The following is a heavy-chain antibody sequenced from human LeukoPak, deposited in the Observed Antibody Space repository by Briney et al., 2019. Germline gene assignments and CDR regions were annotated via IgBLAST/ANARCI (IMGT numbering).Heavy chain of an antibody. Sequence: SETLSLTCTVSGGSISSYYWGWIRQPPGKELEWIGYIYYSGSTNYNPSLKSRVTISVDTSKNQFSLKLSSVTAADTAVYYCARVVVAPYDFWSGYPFDPWGQGTLVTVSS. J-gene: IGHJ5*02. V-gene: IGHV4-59*01. CDR3: ARVVVAPYDFWSGYPFDP. D-gene: IGHD3-3*01. CDR1: GGSISSYY. CDR2: IYYSGST.